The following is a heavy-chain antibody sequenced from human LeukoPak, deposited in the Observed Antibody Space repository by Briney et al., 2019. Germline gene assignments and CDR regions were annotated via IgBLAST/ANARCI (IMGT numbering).Heavy chain of an antibody. D-gene: IGHD2-15*01. V-gene: IGHV5-51*01. CDR2: IYPGDSDT. CDR1: VYSFTSYG. J-gene: IGHJ3*02. CDR3: ASRSGAGLNDAFDI. Sequence: VDSLKISCKAAVYSFTSYGIGGVRKIPGKGLEWRGSIYPGDSDTRYSPSFRGQVCISADRFISTACLQWSSLKASDTAMYYCASRSGAGLNDAFDICGQGTMVTVSS.